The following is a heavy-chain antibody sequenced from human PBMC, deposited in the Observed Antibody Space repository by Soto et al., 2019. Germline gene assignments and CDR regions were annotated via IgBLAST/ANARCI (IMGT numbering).Heavy chain of an antibody. J-gene: IGHJ4*02. V-gene: IGHV4-4*02. CDR2: IYHSGST. CDR3: ARGPDRYFDWQWEGFDY. Sequence: PSETLSLTCAFSGFSISSSNWWSWVRQPPGKGLEWIGEIYHSGSTNYNPSLKSRVTISVDKSKNQFSLKLSSVTAADTAVYYCARGPDRYFDWQWEGFDYWGQGTLVTVSS. CDR1: GFSISSSNW. D-gene: IGHD3-9*01.